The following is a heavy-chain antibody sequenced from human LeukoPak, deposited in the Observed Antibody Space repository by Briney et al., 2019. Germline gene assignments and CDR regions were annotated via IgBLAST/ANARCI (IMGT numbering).Heavy chain of an antibody. CDR3: ARHTLYYYDSSGYYRTGHFDY. V-gene: IGHV4-4*02. Sequence: SETLSLTCAVSGGSISSSNWWSWVRQPPGKGLEWIGEIYHSGSTNYNPSLKSRVTISVDKSKNQFSLKLSSVTAADTAVYYCARHTLYYYDSSGYYRTGHFDYWGQGTLVTVSS. CDR2: IYHSGST. CDR1: GGSISSSNW. D-gene: IGHD3-22*01. J-gene: IGHJ4*02.